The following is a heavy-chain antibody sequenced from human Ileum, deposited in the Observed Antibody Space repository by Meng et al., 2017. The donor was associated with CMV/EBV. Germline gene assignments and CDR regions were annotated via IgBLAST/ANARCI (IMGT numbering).Heavy chain of an antibody. Sequence: GESLKISCAASGFTFDDYAMHWARQAPGKGLEWVSHISWDGIDNYYADSVKGRFTVSRDNSKNYLYLQMHSLRVEDTAFYYCARADSDIAMGVYYFHSWGQGTLVTVSS. CDR1: GFTFDDYA. CDR3: ARADSDIAMGVYYFHS. D-gene: IGHD5-18*01. CDR2: ISWDGIDN. J-gene: IGHJ4*02. V-gene: IGHV3-43D*03.